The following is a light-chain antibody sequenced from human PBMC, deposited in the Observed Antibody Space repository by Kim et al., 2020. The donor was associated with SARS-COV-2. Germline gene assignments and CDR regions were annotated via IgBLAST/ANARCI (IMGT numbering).Light chain of an antibody. CDR3: QQYNSYSYT. CDR1: QSISTW. CDR2: RAS. Sequence: SASAGDRVTITCRASQSISTWLAWYQQKPGKAPKLLIYRASSLEGGVPSRFSGSGSGTEFTLTISSLQPDDFATYYCQQYNSYSYTFGQGTKLEI. J-gene: IGKJ2*01. V-gene: IGKV1-5*03.